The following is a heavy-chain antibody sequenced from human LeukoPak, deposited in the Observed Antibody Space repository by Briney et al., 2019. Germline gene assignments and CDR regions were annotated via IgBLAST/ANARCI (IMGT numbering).Heavy chain of an antibody. J-gene: IGHJ4*02. CDR1: GGTFSSYA. CDR2: IIPIFGTA. D-gene: IGHD2-2*01. CDR3: ARGRALGYCSSTSCYSVSY. Sequence: SVKVSCKASGGTFSSYAISWVRQAPGQGLEWMGGIIPIFGTANYAQKFQGRVTITADESTSTAYMELSSLRSDDTAVYYCARGRALGYCSSTSCYSVSYWGQGTLVTVSS. V-gene: IGHV1-69*13.